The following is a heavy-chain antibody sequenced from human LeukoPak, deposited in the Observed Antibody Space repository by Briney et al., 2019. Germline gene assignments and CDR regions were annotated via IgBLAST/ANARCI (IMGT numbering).Heavy chain of an antibody. CDR2: ISSSSSYI. CDR3: ARESPGAFDI. Sequence: GGSLRLSCAASGFTFSSYSMNWVRQAPGKGLEWVSSISSSSSYIYYADSVKGRFTISRDNAKNSLYLQMNSQRAEDTAVYYCARESPGAFDIWGQGTMVTVSS. CDR1: GFTFSSYS. V-gene: IGHV3-21*01. J-gene: IGHJ3*02.